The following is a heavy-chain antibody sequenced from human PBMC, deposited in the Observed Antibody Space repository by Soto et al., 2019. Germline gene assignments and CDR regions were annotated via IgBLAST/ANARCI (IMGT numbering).Heavy chain of an antibody. J-gene: IGHJ4*02. CDR2: ISWDGGST. V-gene: IGHV3-43*01. CDR1: GFTFDDYT. D-gene: IGHD6-6*01. CDR3: KKEIAPRPNRGGFDY. Sequence: GGSLRLSCAASGFTFDDYTMHWVRQAPGKGLEWVSLISWDGGSTYYADSVKGRFTISRDNSKNSLYLQMNSLRTEDTALYYFKKEIAPRPNRGGFDYGGREPLVTVSS.